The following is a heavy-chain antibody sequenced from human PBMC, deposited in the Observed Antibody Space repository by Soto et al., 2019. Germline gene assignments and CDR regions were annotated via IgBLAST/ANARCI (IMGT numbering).Heavy chain of an antibody. V-gene: IGHV3-21*01. J-gene: IGHJ6*02. D-gene: IGHD4-17*01. Sequence: GGSLSLSCAASGFTFSSYTMNWVRQGPGRGLEWVSSIGTSSSYIYYADSVKGRFTISRDNAKNSLFLQMNSLRADDTAVYYCARDSVRDYLYYYYGMDVWGQGTTVTVSS. CDR3: ARDSVRDYLYYYYGMDV. CDR1: GFTFSSYT. CDR2: IGTSSSYI.